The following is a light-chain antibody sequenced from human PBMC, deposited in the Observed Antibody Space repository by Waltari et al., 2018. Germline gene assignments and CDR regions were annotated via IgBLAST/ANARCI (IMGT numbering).Light chain of an antibody. Sequence: IQLTPSPSSLSASVGDRVTITCRASQGIRGELGWYQQKPGKAPELLIYTASRLQSGVPSRFSGSGFGTDFTLTISSLQPEDSATYYCLQDFSYPWTFGQGTNVEIK. CDR2: TAS. CDR1: QGIRGE. J-gene: IGKJ1*01. V-gene: IGKV1-6*01. CDR3: LQDFSYPWT.